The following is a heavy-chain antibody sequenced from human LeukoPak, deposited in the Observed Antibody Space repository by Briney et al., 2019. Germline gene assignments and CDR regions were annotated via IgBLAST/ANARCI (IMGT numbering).Heavy chain of an antibody. V-gene: IGHV3-66*01. CDR1: EFSVGSNY. D-gene: IGHD6-6*01. CDR3: ARGGYSSSLGAY. Sequence: GGSLRLSCAASEFSVGSNYMTWVRQAPGKGLEWVSLIYSGGSTYYADSVKGRFTISRDNAKNSLYLQMNSLRAEDTAVYYCARGGYSSSLGAYWGQGTVVTVSS. J-gene: IGHJ4*02. CDR2: IYSGGST.